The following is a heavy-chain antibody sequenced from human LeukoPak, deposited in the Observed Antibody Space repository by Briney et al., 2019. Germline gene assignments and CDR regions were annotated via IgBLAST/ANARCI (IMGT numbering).Heavy chain of an antibody. Sequence: ASVKVSCKASGYTFTSYGISWVRQAPGQGLEWMRWISAYNGNTNYAQKLQGRVTMTTDTSTSTAYMELRSLRSDDTAVYYCARDTMVRGVIIPHFDYWGQGTLVTVSS. D-gene: IGHD3-10*01. V-gene: IGHV1-18*01. J-gene: IGHJ4*02. CDR1: GYTFTSYG. CDR2: ISAYNGNT. CDR3: ARDTMVRGVIIPHFDY.